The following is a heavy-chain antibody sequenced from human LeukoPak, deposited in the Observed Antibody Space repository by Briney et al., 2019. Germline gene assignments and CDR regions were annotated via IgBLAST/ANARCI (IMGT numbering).Heavy chain of an antibody. CDR1: RFTVSSNY. CDR2: IYSGGST. J-gene: IGHJ3*02. CDR3: ARDDGSGSYPLYDAFDI. Sequence: GGSLRLSCAASRFTVSSNYMIWVRQAPGKGLEWVSVIYSGGSTYYADSVKGRFTISRDNSKNTLYLQMNSLRAEDTAVYYCARDDGSGSYPLYDAFDIWGQGTMVTVSS. D-gene: IGHD3-10*01. V-gene: IGHV3-66*01.